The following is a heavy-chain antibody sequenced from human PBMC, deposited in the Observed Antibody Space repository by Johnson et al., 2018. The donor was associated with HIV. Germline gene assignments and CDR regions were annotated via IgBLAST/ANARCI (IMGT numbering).Heavy chain of an antibody. J-gene: IGHJ3*01. CDR2: LHSDGST. D-gene: IGHD2-21*01. Sequence: VQLVESGGGLLQPGGSLRLSCAASGFTVSNNYMSWVRQAPGKGLEWVSILHSDGSTFNTDSVKGRFTISRDNSKNTLYLQMNSLRAEDTAVYYCARVLSWWSGAFDLWGQGTMVTVSS. CDR3: ARVLSWWSGAFDL. CDR1: GFTVSNNY. V-gene: IGHV3-53*01.